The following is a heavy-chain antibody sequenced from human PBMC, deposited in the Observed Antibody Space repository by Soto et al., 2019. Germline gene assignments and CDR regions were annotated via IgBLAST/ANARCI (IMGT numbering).Heavy chain of an antibody. J-gene: IGHJ4*02. V-gene: IGHV4-59*11. CDR2: IFYSGST. CDR1: GGSISGHY. D-gene: IGHD3-10*01. Sequence: PSETLSLTCTVSGGSISGHYWIWIRQPPGEGMEWIGYIFYSGSTTYNPSLKSRVTISVDTSKNQFSLKLSSVTAADTAVYYCARVLLWFGELPYFDYWGQGT. CDR3: ARVLLWFGELPYFDY.